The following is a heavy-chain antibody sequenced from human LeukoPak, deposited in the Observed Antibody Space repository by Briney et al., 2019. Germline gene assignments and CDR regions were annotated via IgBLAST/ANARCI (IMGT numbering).Heavy chain of an antibody. CDR1: GYSISSGYY. J-gene: IGHJ4*02. CDR2: IYHSGST. Sequence: PSETLSLTCAVSGYSISSGYYWGWIRQPPGKGLEWIGSIYHSGSTYYSPSLKSRVTISVDTSKNQFSLKLSSVTAADTAVYYCAREKGTLWFGELYIDYWGQGTLVTVSS. CDR3: AREKGTLWFGELYIDY. D-gene: IGHD3-10*01. V-gene: IGHV4-38-2*02.